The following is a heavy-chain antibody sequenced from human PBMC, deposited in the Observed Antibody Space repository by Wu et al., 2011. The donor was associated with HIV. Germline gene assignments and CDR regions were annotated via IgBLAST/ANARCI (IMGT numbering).Heavy chain of an antibody. V-gene: IGHV1-24*01. CDR3: ARDPRKWLRLGDYYYGMDV. J-gene: IGHJ6*02. CDR2: FDPEDGET. Sequence: QVQMVQSGAEVKKPGASVKVSCKVSEYTLTDLSMHWVRQAPGRGLEWMGGFDPEDGETIYAQKFQGRVTMTEDTSTDTAYMELSSLRSEDTAMYYCARDPRKWLRLGDYYYGMDVWGQGTTVTVSS. CDR1: EYTLTDLS. D-gene: IGHD5-12*01.